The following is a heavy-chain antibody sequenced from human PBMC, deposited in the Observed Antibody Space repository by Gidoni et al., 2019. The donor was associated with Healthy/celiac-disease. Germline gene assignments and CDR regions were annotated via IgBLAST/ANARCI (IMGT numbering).Heavy chain of an antibody. D-gene: IGHD1-26*01. Sequence: EVQLVESGGGVVQRGGSLRLSCAAAGFTSEGYAMHWVRQAPGKALVWVSLISGDGCTIYYADSVKGRFPISRDYSKHSLYLQMNCLRTDDTSLYSCAKAALPLVWECPFDSLGHVTLVPFSS. CDR2: ISGDGCTI. V-gene: IGHV3-43*02. CDR1: GFTSEGYA. J-gene: IGHJ4*01. CDR3: AKAALPLVWECPFDS.